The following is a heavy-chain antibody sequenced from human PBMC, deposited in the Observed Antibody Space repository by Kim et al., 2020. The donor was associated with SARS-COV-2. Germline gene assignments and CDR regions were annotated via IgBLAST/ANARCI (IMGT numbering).Heavy chain of an antibody. D-gene: IGHD4-17*01. CDR2: INHSGST. CDR1: GGSFSGYY. Sequence: SETLSLTCAVYGGSFSGYYWSWIRQPPGKGLEWIGEINHSGSTNYNPSLKSRVTISVDTSKNQFSLKLSSVTAADTAVYYCARGRGGTTVVTPGLGYYYYHGREVWGQGTTVTVSS. CDR3: ARGRGGTTVVTPGLGYYYYHGREV. V-gene: IGHV4-34*01. J-gene: IGHJ6*02.